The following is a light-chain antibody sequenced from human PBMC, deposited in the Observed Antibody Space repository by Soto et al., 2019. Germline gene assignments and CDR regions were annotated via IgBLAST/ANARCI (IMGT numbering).Light chain of an antibody. CDR2: EVS. CDR3: NSYSSSTSLPYV. Sequence: QSALTQPASVSGSPGQSITISFTGTTNDVGGYNYVSWYQQHPGKAPKLLIFEVSSRPSGVSNRFSGSKSGNTASLTISALQAEDEADYFCNSYSSSTSLPYVFGTGTKLTVL. J-gene: IGLJ1*01. CDR1: TNDVGGYNY. V-gene: IGLV2-14*01.